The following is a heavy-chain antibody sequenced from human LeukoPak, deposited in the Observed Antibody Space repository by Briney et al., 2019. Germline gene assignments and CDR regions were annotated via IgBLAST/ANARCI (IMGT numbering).Heavy chain of an antibody. CDR2: ISGSGGST. D-gene: IGHD2-15*01. Sequence: AGGSLRLSCAASGFTFSSYAMSWVRQAPGKGLEWVSAISGSGGSTYYADSVKGRFTISRDNSKSTLYLQMNSLRAEDTAVYYCALLGVVSNYYYYYGMDVWGQGTTVTVSS. V-gene: IGHV3-23*01. CDR1: GFTFSSYA. J-gene: IGHJ6*02. CDR3: ALLGVVSNYYYYYGMDV.